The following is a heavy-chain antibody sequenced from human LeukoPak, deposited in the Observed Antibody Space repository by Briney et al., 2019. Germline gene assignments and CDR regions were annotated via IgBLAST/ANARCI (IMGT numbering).Heavy chain of an antibody. CDR1: GDSVSSNSAT. CDR2: TYYRSKWSN. Sequence: SQTLSLTCAVSGDSVSSNSATWNWIRQSPSRGLEWLGRTYYRSKWSNDYAVSVESRITINPDTSKNQFSLQLNSVTPEDTAVYYCARGTRIAAAGVFDFWGQGTLVTVSS. CDR3: ARGTRIAAAGVFDF. V-gene: IGHV6-1*01. D-gene: IGHD6-13*01. J-gene: IGHJ4*02.